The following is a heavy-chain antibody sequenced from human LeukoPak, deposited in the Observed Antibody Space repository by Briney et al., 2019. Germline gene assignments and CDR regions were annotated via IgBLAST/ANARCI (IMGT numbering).Heavy chain of an antibody. V-gene: IGHV1-3*04. J-gene: IGHJ4*02. D-gene: IGHD6-6*01. Sequence: ASVKVSCKASGYTFNIYAMHWVRQAPGQRLEWMGWINTDNSNTKYSKKFQGRVTITRDISASTAYLELSSLRSEDTALYYCTRRWSTAEDGGCFDYWGQGTLVTVSS. CDR2: INTDNSNT. CDR1: GYTFNIYA. CDR3: TRRWSTAEDGGCFDY.